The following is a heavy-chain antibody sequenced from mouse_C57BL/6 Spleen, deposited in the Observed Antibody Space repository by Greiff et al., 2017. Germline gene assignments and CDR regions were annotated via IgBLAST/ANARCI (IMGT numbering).Heavy chain of an antibody. V-gene: IGHV3-6*01. D-gene: IGHD2-4*01. CDR2: ISYDGSN. CDR3: ARDGGDYGGYFDY. J-gene: IGHJ2*01. CDR1: GYSITSGYY. Sequence: EVKLQESGPGLVKPSQSLSLTCSVTGYSITSGYYWNWIRQFPGNKLEWMGYISYDGSNNYNPSLKNRISITRDTSKNQFFLKLNSVTTEDTATYYCARDGGDYGGYFDYWGQGTTLTVSS.